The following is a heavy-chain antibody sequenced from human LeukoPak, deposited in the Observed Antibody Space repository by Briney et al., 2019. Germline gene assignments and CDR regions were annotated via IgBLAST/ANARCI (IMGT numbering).Heavy chain of an antibody. CDR3: ARFGYVAAVDV. V-gene: IGHV3-7*01. CDR2: INPAGSET. Sequence: GGSLRLSCAASGFSFSAYWMTWVRQAPGTGLEWVANINPAGSETYYVDPVEGRFSISRDNAKNLVYLQMNSLRAEDTAVHHCARFGYVAAVDVWGQGTPITVSS. D-gene: IGHD2-15*01. CDR1: GFSFSAYW. J-gene: IGHJ4*02.